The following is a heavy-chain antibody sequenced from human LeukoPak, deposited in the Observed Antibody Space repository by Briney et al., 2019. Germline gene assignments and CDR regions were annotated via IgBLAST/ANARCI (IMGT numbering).Heavy chain of an antibody. CDR2: INPNSGST. J-gene: IGHJ3*02. Sequence: GSVTVSFKASGYTFTGYYVHWVRQAPGQGLEWMGWINPNSGSTTYAQNFQGRVTMTRDTSINTAYMELSSLRFDDTAVYYCARDLPVWDAFDIWGQGTMVTVSS. D-gene: IGHD2-21*01. CDR1: GYTFTGYY. CDR3: ARDLPVWDAFDI. V-gene: IGHV1-2*02.